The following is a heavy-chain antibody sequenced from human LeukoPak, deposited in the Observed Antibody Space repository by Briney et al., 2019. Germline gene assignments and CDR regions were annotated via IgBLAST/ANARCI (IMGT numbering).Heavy chain of an antibody. D-gene: IGHD3-10*01. J-gene: IGHJ5*02. Sequence: PSETLSLTCTVSGYSISSGYYWGWIRQPPGKGLEWIGSIYHSGSTYYNPSLKSRVTISVDTSKNQFSLKLSSVTAADTAVYYCARAGLWRYFSTTPGSNWFDPWGQGTLVTVSS. CDR3: ARAGLWRYFSTTPGSNWFDP. V-gene: IGHV4-38-2*02. CDR1: GYSISSGYY. CDR2: IYHSGST.